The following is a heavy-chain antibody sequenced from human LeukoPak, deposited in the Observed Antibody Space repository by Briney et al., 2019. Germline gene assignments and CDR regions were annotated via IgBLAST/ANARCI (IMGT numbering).Heavy chain of an antibody. Sequence: GGSLRLSCAASGFTFSSYSMNWVRQAPGKGLEWVASIGGSSRSIYYADSVKGRFTVSRDNAKNSLYLQMSTLRAEDTALYYCARERAEGFDYWGQGTLVTVSS. V-gene: IGHV3-21*01. D-gene: IGHD6-19*01. J-gene: IGHJ4*02. CDR1: GFTFSSYS. CDR3: ARERAEGFDY. CDR2: IGGSSRSI.